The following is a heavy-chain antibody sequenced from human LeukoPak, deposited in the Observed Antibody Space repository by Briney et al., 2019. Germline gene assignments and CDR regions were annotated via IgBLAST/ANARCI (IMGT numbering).Heavy chain of an antibody. J-gene: IGHJ4*02. Sequence: GASVEVSCKVSGHILTELSMHWVRQAPGKGLEGMGGFDPEDGETIYAQKFQGRVTMTEDTSTDTAYMELSSLRSEDTAVYYCATVWRYFDWLSLDYWGQGTLVTVSS. CDR1: GHILTELS. D-gene: IGHD3-9*01. V-gene: IGHV1-24*01. CDR3: ATVWRYFDWLSLDY. CDR2: FDPEDGET.